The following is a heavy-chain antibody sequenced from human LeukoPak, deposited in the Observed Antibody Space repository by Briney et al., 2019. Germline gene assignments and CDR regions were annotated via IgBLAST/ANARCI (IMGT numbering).Heavy chain of an antibody. CDR3: ARAASAYCSGGSCYFDY. D-gene: IGHD2-15*01. V-gene: IGHV5-51*01. CDR2: IYPGDSDT. CDR1: GYRFTSYW. Sequence: GESLKISCKGSGYRFTSYWIGWVRQMPGKGLEWMGIIYPGDSDTRYSPSFQGQVTISADKSISTAYLQWSSLKASDTAMYYCARAASAYCSGGSCYFDYWGQGTLVTVSS. J-gene: IGHJ4*02.